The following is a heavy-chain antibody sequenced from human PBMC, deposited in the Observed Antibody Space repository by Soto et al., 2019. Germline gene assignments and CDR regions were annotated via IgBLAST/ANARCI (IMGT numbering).Heavy chain of an antibody. Sequence: GASVKVSCKASGGTFSSYAISWVRQAPGQGLEWMGGIIPIFGTANYAQKFQGRFTITADESTSTAYMELSSLRSEDTAVYYCARDSRSTSLGSIDYWGQGTLVTVSS. V-gene: IGHV1-69*13. D-gene: IGHD2-2*01. CDR3: ARDSRSTSLGSIDY. J-gene: IGHJ4*02. CDR1: GGTFSSYA. CDR2: IIPIFGTA.